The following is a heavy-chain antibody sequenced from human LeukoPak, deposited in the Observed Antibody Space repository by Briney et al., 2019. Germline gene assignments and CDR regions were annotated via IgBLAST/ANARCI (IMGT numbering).Heavy chain of an antibody. Sequence: AGTLSLTCTVSGGSISTYYWSWIRQPPGKGLEWIGYIHYNGNTNYNPSLRSRVTISVDTSKNQFSLQLSSVTAADTAVYYCARDHCSGGSCYSMDVWGQGTTVTV. V-gene: IGHV4-59*01. D-gene: IGHD2-15*01. CDR3: ARDHCSGGSCYSMDV. J-gene: IGHJ6*02. CDR1: GGSISTYY. CDR2: IHYNGNT.